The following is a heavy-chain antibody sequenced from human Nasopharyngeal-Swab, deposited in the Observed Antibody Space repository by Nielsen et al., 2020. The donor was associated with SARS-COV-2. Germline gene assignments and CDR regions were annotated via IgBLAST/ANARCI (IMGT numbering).Heavy chain of an antibody. Sequence: GESLKISCAASGFTVSSNYMSWVRQAPGKGLEWVSVIYSGGSTYYADSVKGRFTISRDNSKSTLYLQMNSLRAEDTAVYYCARDVTGTTNYYYYGMDVWGQGTTVTVSS. CDR2: IYSGGST. CDR3: ARDVTGTTNYYYYGMDV. CDR1: GFTVSSNY. J-gene: IGHJ6*02. V-gene: IGHV3-66*01. D-gene: IGHD1-7*01.